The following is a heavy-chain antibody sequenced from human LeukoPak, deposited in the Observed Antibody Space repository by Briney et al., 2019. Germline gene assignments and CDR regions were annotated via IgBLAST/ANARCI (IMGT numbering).Heavy chain of an antibody. CDR2: ISGGGGNT. CDR3: AKVGGDSDYYYYYMDV. D-gene: IGHD4-17*01. CDR1: GFTFSSHA. V-gene: IGHV3-23*01. J-gene: IGHJ6*03. Sequence: GRSLRLSCAASGFTFSSHAMSWVRQAPGKGLKWVSTISGGGGNTNYADSVKGRFTISRDNSKNTLYLQMNSLRAEDTAVYYCAKVGGDSDYYYYYMDVWGKGTTVTVSS.